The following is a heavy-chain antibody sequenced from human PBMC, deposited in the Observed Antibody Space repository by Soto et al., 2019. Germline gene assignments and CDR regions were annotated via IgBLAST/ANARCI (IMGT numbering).Heavy chain of an antibody. CDR2: IYYSGST. CDR1: GGSISSGGYC. V-gene: IGHV4-31*03. D-gene: IGHD2-15*01. J-gene: IGHJ3*02. CDR3: ASRGFFEEGYAFDI. Sequence: QVQLQESGPGLVKPSQTLSLTCTVSGGSISSGGYCWSWIRQHPGKGLEWIGYIYYSGSTYYNPSLKSRVTISVDTSKNQFSLKLSSVTAADTAVYYCASRGFFEEGYAFDIWGQGTMVTVSS.